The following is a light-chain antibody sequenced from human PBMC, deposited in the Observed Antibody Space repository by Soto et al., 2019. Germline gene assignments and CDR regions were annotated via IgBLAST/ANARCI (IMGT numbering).Light chain of an antibody. Sequence: IVMTQSPLSLPVTPGEPASISCRSSQSLLHSNGYNYLNWYLQKPGQSPQVLIYLGSNRASGVPDRFSGSGSGTDFTLKISRVEAEDIGVYYCMQALQTPPWTFGQGTKVEIK. J-gene: IGKJ1*01. CDR2: LGS. V-gene: IGKV2-28*01. CDR1: QSLLHSNGYNY. CDR3: MQALQTPPWT.